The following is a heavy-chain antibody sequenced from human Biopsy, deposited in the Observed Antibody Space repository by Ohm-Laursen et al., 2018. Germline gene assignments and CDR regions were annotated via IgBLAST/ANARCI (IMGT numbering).Heavy chain of an antibody. D-gene: IGHD1-26*01. CDR2: IIPIFGTA. CDR1: GGTFTNYA. Sequence: SVKVSCKASGGTFTNYAISWVRQAPGQGLEWMGGIIPIFGTANYAQKFQGRVTITADESTSTAYMELSSLRSDDTAVYYCARDALGGGSYRFFYWGRGSLVTVSS. CDR3: ARDALGGGSYRFFY. V-gene: IGHV1-69*13. J-gene: IGHJ4*02.